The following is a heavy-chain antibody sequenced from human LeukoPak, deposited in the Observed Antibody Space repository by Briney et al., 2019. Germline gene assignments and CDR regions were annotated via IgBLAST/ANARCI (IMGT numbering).Heavy chain of an antibody. CDR3: AGAYSAGWFSY. CDR1: GFNFSTYG. Sequence: PGKSLTLSCVASGFNFSTYGMHWIRQAPGKGLEWLAVIWYDGSKKYYADSVTGRFTISRDDSKNTLYFHMSGLRDDDTAIYYCAGAYSAGWFSYWGQGAPVIVSS. D-gene: IGHD6-13*01. V-gene: IGHV3-33*01. CDR2: IWYDGSKK. J-gene: IGHJ4*02.